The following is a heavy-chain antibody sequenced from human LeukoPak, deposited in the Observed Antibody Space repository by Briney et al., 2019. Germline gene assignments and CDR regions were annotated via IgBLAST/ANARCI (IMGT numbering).Heavy chain of an antibody. D-gene: IGHD3-10*01. V-gene: IGHV3-30*03. CDR1: GFTFSSYG. CDR3: ATLAPITMVRGVINPYYFDY. CDR2: ISYDGSNK. Sequence: GGSLRLSCAASGFTFSSYGMHWVRQAPGKGLEWVAVISYDGSNKYYADSVKGRFTISRDNSKNTLYLQMNSLRSEDTAVYYCATLAPITMVRGVINPYYFDYWGQGTLVTVSS. J-gene: IGHJ4*02.